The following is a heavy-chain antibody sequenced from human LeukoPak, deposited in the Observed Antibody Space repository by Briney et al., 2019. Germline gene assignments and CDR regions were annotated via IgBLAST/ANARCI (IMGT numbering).Heavy chain of an antibody. V-gene: IGHV4-30-4*08. Sequence: PSETLSLTCSVSGGSISSGDYYWSWIRRPPWKGLEWIGYISYSGSTYYNPSLKSRVTISVVTSKNQLSLKLSSVTAADTAVYYCARDCYSGYSYGCLDHWGQGTLVTVSS. J-gene: IGHJ4*02. CDR1: GGSISSGDYY. CDR2: ISYSGST. D-gene: IGHD5-18*01. CDR3: ARDCYSGYSYGCLDH.